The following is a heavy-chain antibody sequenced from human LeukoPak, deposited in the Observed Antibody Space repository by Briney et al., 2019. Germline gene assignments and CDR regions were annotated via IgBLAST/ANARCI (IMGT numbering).Heavy chain of an antibody. V-gene: IGHV1-2*02. CDR1: GYTFTCYY. CDR2: INPKSGGT. J-gene: IGHJ4*02. CDR3: AREYCSSTSCYNDY. Sequence: ASVKVSCKASGYTFTCYYMHWVRQAPGQGLEWMGWINPKSGGTNYAQKFQGRVTMTRDTSISTAYMELSRLRSDDTAVYYCAREYCSSTSCYNDYWGQGTLVTVSS. D-gene: IGHD2-2*02.